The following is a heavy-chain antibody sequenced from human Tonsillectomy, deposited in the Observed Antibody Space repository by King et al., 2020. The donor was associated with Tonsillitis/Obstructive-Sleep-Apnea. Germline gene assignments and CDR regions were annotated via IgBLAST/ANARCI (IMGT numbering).Heavy chain of an antibody. J-gene: IGHJ5*02. Sequence: VQLQQWGAGLLKPSETLSLTCIVYGASFSDYYWTWIRQPPGKGLEWIGEINHSGSTNYNPSLKSRVTISVDTSNNHFSLRLSSVTAADTAVYYCARGQSDFWSGYYPNWFDPWGQGTLVTVSS. V-gene: IGHV4-34*01. D-gene: IGHD3-3*01. CDR3: ARGQSDFWSGYYPNWFDP. CDR1: GASFSDYY. CDR2: INHSGST.